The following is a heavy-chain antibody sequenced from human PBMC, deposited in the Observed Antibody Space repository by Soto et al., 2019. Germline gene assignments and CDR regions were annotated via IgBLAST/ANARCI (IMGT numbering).Heavy chain of an antibody. V-gene: IGHV4-34*01. CDR3: ARDKITGLFDY. CDR2: INHSGST. J-gene: IGHJ4*02. D-gene: IGHD2-8*02. Sequence: SVTLSLTCAVYGGSFSGYSWTWIRQPPGTGLEWIGEINHSGSTNYNPSLKSRVTISVDTSKNQFSLRLTSVTAADTAVYYCARDKITGLFDYWGQGTLVTSPQ. CDR1: GGSFSGYS.